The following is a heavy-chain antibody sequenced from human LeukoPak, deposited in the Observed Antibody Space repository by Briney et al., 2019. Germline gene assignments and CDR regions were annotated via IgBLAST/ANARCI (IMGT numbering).Heavy chain of an antibody. CDR3: VREYCSSTSCSFDY. J-gene: IGHJ4*02. CDR1: GFPFSSYE. V-gene: IGHV3-48*03. CDR2: ISSSGSTI. D-gene: IGHD2-2*01. Sequence: PGGSLRLSCAASGFPFSSYEMDWVRQAPGKGLEWISYISSSGSTIYYADSVKGRFTISRDNAKNSLYLQMNSLRAEDTSVYYCVREYCSSTSCSFDYWGQGALVTVSS.